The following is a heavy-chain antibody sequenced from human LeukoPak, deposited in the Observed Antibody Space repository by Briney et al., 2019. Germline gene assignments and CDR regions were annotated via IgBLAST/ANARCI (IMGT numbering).Heavy chain of an antibody. Sequence: SETLSLTCAVYGGSFSGYYWSWIRRPPGKGLEWIGEINHSGSTNYNPSLKSRVTISVDTSKNQFSLKLSSVTAADTAVYYCASEGIAAAGTHWGQGTLVTVSS. CDR1: GGSFSGYY. CDR2: INHSGST. CDR3: ASEGIAAAGTH. D-gene: IGHD6-13*01. J-gene: IGHJ4*02. V-gene: IGHV4-34*01.